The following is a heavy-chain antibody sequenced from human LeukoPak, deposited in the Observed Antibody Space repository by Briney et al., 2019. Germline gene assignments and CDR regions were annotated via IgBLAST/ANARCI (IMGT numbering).Heavy chain of an antibody. CDR1: GGSISSYY. J-gene: IGHJ6*03. CDR3: ARGRSRITIFDRLGDYYYMDV. D-gene: IGHD3-3*01. V-gene: IGHV4-59*01. CDR2: IYYSGST. Sequence: PSETLSLTCTVSGGSISSYYWSWIRQPPGKGLEWIGYIYYSGSTNYNPSLKSRVTISVDTSKNQFSLKLSSVTAADTAVYYCARGRSRITIFDRLGDYYYMDVWGKGTTVTVSS.